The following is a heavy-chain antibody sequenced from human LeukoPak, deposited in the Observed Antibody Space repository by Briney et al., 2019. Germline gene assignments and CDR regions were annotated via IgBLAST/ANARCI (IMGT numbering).Heavy chain of an antibody. CDR1: GFTFSSYT. V-gene: IGHV3-30*04. CDR2: ISYDGSNK. Sequence: GGSLRLSCAASGFTFSSYTMHWVRQAPGKGLEWVAVISYDGSNKYYADSVKGRFTISRDNSKNTLYLQMNSLRAEDTAVYYCARVGDDDYYDSSSFDYWGQGTLVTVSS. CDR3: ARVGDDDYYDSSSFDY. D-gene: IGHD3-22*01. J-gene: IGHJ4*02.